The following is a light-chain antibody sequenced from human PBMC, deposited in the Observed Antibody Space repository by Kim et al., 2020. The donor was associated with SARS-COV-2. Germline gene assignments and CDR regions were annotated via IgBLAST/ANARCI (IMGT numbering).Light chain of an antibody. CDR3: NSRDSSGNRGV. J-gene: IGLJ2*01. CDR1: SLRSYY. V-gene: IGLV3-19*01. Sequence: ALGQTVRITCQGASLRSYYASWYQQKPGQAPVLVIYGKNNRPSGIPDRFSGSSSGNTASLTITGAQAEDEADYYCNSRDSSGNRGVFGGGTQLTVL. CDR2: GKN.